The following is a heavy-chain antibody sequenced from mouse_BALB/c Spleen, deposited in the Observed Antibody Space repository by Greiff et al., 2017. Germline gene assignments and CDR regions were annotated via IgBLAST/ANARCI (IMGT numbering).Heavy chain of an antibody. Sequence: EVKLVESGAELVKPGASVKLSCTASGFNIKDTYMHWVKQRPEQGLEWIGRIDPANGNTKYDPKFQGKATITADTSSNTAYLQLSSLTSEDTAVYYCARDYDGYSWFAYWGQGTLVTVSA. CDR1: GFNIKDTY. CDR2: IDPANGNT. D-gene: IGHD2-3*01. CDR3: ARDYDGYSWFAY. V-gene: IGHV14-3*02. J-gene: IGHJ3*01.